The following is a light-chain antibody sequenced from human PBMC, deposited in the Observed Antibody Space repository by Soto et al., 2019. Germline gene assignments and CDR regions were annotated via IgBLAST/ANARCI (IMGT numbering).Light chain of an antibody. CDR1: QNVARNY. Sequence: EIVLTQSPGTLSLSPGERATLSCRASQNVARNYLAWYQQRPGQAPRLLIYDASTRATGIPDGFSGSGSGTDFTLTISRLEPEDFAVYFCQQYARSPLAFGGGTKVDI. CDR3: QQYARSPLA. CDR2: DAS. J-gene: IGKJ4*01. V-gene: IGKV3-20*01.